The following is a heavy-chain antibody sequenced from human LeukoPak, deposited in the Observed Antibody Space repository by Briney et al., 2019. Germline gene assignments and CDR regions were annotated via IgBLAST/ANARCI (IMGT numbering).Heavy chain of an antibody. J-gene: IGHJ5*02. CDR3: AKKTGTNWFDP. CDR1: GFTFNNFA. V-gene: IGHV3-23*01. D-gene: IGHD1-7*01. Sequence: GGSLRLSCVASGFTFNNFAMSWVRQAPGKGLEWVSTLSGSGRGTNYADSVKGRFTISRDDSKNTLYLQMNSLRAEDTAVYYCAKKTGTNWFDPWGQGTLVTVSS. CDR2: LSGSGRGT.